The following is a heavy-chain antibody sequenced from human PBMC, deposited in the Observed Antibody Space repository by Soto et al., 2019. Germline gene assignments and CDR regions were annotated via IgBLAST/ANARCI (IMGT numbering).Heavy chain of an antibody. D-gene: IGHD3-10*01. Sequence: GGSLRLSCAASGFTFSSNAMSWVRQAPGKGLEWVSAISGTTDNTYYADSVKGRFTISRDNSKNTLYLQMNSLRAEDTALYYCARSLRGVIIDFGSWGQGTLVTVSS. CDR1: GFTFSSNA. CDR3: ARSLRGVIIDFGS. V-gene: IGHV3-23*01. J-gene: IGHJ4*02. CDR2: ISGTTDNT.